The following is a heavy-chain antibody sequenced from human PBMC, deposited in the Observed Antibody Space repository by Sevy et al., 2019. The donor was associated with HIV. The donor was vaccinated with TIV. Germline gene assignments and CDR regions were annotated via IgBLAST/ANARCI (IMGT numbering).Heavy chain of an antibody. CDR1: GFTFSSYD. V-gene: IGHV3-13*01. CDR2: IGTAGDT. Sequence: GGSLRLSCAASGFTFSSYDMHWVRQATGKGLEWVSAIGTAGDTYYPGSVKGRFTISTENAKNSLYLQMNSLRAGDTAVYYCARQYCSSTSCSRAFDYWGQGTLVTVSS. CDR3: ARQYCSSTSCSRAFDY. J-gene: IGHJ4*02. D-gene: IGHD2-2*01.